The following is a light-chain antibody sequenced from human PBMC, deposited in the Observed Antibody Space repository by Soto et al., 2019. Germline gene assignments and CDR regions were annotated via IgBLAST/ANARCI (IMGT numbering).Light chain of an antibody. V-gene: IGKV3-20*01. CDR1: QSVSNNY. CDR3: QQYDTSPRT. CDR2: GAS. J-gene: IGKJ1*01. Sequence: IVLTQSPGTLSLSPGERPTLSCRTSQSVSNNYLAWYQQKPGQAPRLLIYGASTRATGSPDRFSGSGSGTDFTLTISRLEPEDFAVYYCQQYDTSPRTFGQGTKVDI.